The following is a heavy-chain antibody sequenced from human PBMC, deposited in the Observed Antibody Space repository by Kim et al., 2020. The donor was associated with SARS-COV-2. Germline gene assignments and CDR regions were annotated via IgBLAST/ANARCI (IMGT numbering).Heavy chain of an antibody. V-gene: IGHV3-23*01. J-gene: IGHJ5*02. CDR1: GFTFSNYA. CDR3: AKYFGTYPWFDP. CDR2: ISGGGDST. D-gene: IGHD1-26*01. Sequence: GGSLRLSCAASGFTFSNYALSWVRQAPGKGLECLSAISGGGDSTFYADSVKGRFTISRDNSKNRLYLQMNSLRPEDTTVYYCAKYFGTYPWFDPWGQGTL.